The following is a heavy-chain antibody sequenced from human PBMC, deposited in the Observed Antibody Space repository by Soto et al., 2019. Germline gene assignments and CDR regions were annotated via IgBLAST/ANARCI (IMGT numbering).Heavy chain of an antibody. J-gene: IGHJ4*02. D-gene: IGHD3-22*01. CDR3: AREDSIIITAVSDF. CDR1: GFAFNNYG. V-gene: IGHV3-21*01. CDR2: ISKSDYT. Sequence: GGSLRLSCTVSGFAFNNYGISWVRQAPGKGLEWVSSISKSDYTYYSDSVKGRFTISRDNAKNSVSLQMNTLRVEDTAVYYCAREDSIIITAVSDFWGQGTLVTVSS.